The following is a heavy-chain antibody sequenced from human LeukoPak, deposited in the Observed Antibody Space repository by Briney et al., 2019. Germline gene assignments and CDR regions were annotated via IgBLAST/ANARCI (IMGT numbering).Heavy chain of an antibody. V-gene: IGHV4-39*07. D-gene: IGHD6-6*01. Sequence: PSETLSLTCTVSGGSISSSSYYWGWIRQPPGKGLEWIGSIYYSGSTYYNPSLKSRVTISVDTSKNQFSLKLSSVTAADTAVYYCARDLVAEPARPTYYFDYWGQGTLVTVSS. CDR1: GGSISSSSYY. CDR3: ARDLVAEPARPTYYFDY. CDR2: IYYSGST. J-gene: IGHJ4*02.